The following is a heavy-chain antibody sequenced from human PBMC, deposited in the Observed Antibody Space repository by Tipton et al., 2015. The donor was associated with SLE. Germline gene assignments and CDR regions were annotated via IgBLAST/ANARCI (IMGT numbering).Heavy chain of an antibody. D-gene: IGHD2-2*02. CDR1: GFTFSSYA. Sequence: LRLSCAASGFTFSSYAMSWVRQAPGKGLEWIGEINHSGSTNYNPSLKSRVTISVDTSKNQFSLKLSSVTAADTAVYYCARADTASAFDIWGQGTMVTVSS. V-gene: IGHV4-34*01. CDR2: INHSGST. CDR3: ARADTASAFDI. J-gene: IGHJ3*02.